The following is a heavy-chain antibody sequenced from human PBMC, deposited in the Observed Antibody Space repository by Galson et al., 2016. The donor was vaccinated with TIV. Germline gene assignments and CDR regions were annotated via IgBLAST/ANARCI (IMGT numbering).Heavy chain of an antibody. CDR2: ISSKTDGGTT. CDR3: TTVSYGKMDY. CDR1: GFTFNNAW. Sequence: SLRLSCATSGFTFNNAWMTWVRQAPGKGLEWLGRISSKTDGGTTVYAAPVKGRFIISRDESKTTVYLQINSLKTEDTAVYYCTTVSYGKMDYWGQGTLVTVSS. J-gene: IGHJ4*02. D-gene: IGHD1-26*01. V-gene: IGHV3-15*01.